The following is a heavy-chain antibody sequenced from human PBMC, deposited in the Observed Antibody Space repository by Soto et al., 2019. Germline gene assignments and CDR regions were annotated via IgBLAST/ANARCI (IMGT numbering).Heavy chain of an antibody. V-gene: IGHV4-39*01. CDR2: FHYSGST. D-gene: IGHD3-16*01. CDR1: GGSISSRDSY. Sequence: PSETLSLTCTVSGGSISSRDSYWGWIRQPPGKGLEWIGSFHYSGSTYYNPSLKSRVTISVDTSKNQLSLRVTSVTAADTALYYCASGFGRSHFNYRGQGTLVTVS. J-gene: IGHJ4*02. CDR3: ASGFGRSHFNY.